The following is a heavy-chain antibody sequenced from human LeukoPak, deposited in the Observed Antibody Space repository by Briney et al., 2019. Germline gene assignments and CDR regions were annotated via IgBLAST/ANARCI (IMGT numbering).Heavy chain of an antibody. Sequence: GGSLRLSCIGSGFTFSSDEMNWVRQAPGKGLEWVSYISTRGSRTYYADSVKGRFTISRDDAKNSLYLQMNSLRAEDTAVYYCATSSGYGSDAFDIWGQGTMVTVSS. V-gene: IGHV3-48*03. CDR3: ATSSGYGSDAFDI. J-gene: IGHJ3*02. CDR2: ISTRGSRT. D-gene: IGHD5-12*01. CDR1: GFTFSSDE.